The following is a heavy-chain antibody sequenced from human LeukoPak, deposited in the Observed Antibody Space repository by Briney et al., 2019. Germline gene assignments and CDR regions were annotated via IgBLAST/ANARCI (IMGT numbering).Heavy chain of an antibody. CDR3: AKPGHPGSYEDYYYGMDV. V-gene: IGHV3-21*04. J-gene: IGHJ6*02. CDR1: GFTFSDYT. CDR2: ISSGGTYK. D-gene: IGHD3-10*01. Sequence: GSLRLSCAASGFTFSDYTKNWVRQAPGKGLEWVSSISSGGTYKYYADSVKGRFTISRDNSKNTLYLQMNSLRAEDTAVYYCAKPGHPGSYEDYYYGMDVWGQGTTVTVSS.